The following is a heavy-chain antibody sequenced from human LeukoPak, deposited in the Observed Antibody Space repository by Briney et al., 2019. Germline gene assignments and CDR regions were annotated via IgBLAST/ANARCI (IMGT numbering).Heavy chain of an antibody. CDR1: GFTFSSYS. J-gene: IGHJ4*02. V-gene: IGHV3-21*01. CDR3: ARDGFRVDTATVYYFDY. CDR2: ISSSSSYI. Sequence: GGSLRLSCAASGFTFSSYSMNWVRQAPGKGLEWVSFISSSSSYIYYAESVKGRFTISRDNAKNSLYLQMNSLRAEDTAVYYCARDGFRVDTATVYYFDYWGQGTLVTVSS. D-gene: IGHD5-18*01.